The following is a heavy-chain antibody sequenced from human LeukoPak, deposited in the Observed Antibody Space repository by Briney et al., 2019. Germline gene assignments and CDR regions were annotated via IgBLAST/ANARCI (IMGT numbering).Heavy chain of an antibody. Sequence: PSETLSLTCTVSGGSISSGGYYWSWIRQPPGKGLERIGYIYYSGSTNYNPSLKSRVTISVDTSKNQFSLKLSSVTAADTAVYYCARPLYSGSYYDAFDIWGQGTMVTVSS. J-gene: IGHJ3*02. CDR2: IYYSGST. CDR1: GGSISSGGYY. D-gene: IGHD1-26*01. CDR3: ARPLYSGSYYDAFDI. V-gene: IGHV4-61*08.